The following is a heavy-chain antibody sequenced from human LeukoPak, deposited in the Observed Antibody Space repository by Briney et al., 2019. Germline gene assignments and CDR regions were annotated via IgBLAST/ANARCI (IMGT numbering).Heavy chain of an antibody. D-gene: IGHD1-26*01. Sequence: GGSLRLSCAASGFTFSSYGMHWVRQAPGKGLEWVAFIRYDGSNKYYADSVKGRFTISRDNSKNTLYLQMNSLRTEDTAVYYCAKGGQYSGTYSAAFDIWGQGTMVTVSS. CDR1: GFTFSSYG. CDR2: IRYDGSNK. CDR3: AKGGQYSGTYSAAFDI. V-gene: IGHV3-30*02. J-gene: IGHJ3*02.